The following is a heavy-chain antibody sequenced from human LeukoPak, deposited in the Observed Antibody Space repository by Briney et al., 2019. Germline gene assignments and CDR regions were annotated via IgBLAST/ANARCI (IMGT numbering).Heavy chain of an antibody. CDR1: GGSISSGGYS. D-gene: IGHD2-21*02. J-gene: IGHJ4*02. V-gene: IGHV4-30-2*01. CDR2: IYHSGST. CDR3: ARGRGMVTEVPHFDY. Sequence: SETLSLTCAVSGGSISSGGYSWSWIRQPPGKGLEWIGYIYHSGSTYYNPSLKSRVTISVDRSKNQFSLKLSSVTAADTAVYYCARGRGMVTEVPHFDYWGQGTLVTVSS.